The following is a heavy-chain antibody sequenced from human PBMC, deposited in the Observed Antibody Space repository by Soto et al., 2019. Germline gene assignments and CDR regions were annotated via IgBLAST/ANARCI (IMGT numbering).Heavy chain of an antibody. J-gene: IGHJ2*01. D-gene: IGHD3-10*01. CDR3: AKDRGVLRAWYFDL. V-gene: IGHV3-23*01. Sequence: EVQLLESGGKLVQPGGSLRLSCAASGFTFSSYAMSWVHQTPGNGLEWVSALDGRSSRTYYADSVKGRFTISRDNSKNTLYLQMDSLRAEDTAVYYCAKDRGVLRAWYFDLWGRGTLVTVSS. CDR2: LDGRSSRT. CDR1: GFTFSSYA.